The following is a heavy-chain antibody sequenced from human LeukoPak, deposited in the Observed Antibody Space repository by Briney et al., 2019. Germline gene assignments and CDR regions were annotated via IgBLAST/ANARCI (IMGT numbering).Heavy chain of an antibody. V-gene: IGHV3-23*01. D-gene: IGHD1-1*01. CDR1: GFAFINYG. J-gene: IGHJ4*02. Sequence: TGGSLRLSCAASGFAFINYGMSWVRQAPGKGLEWVSAISGSGGSTYYADSVKGRFTISRDNSKNTLYLQMNSLRAEDAAVYYCAKGGGGTTGTTGTYFDYWGQGTLVTVSS. CDR2: ISGSGGST. CDR3: AKGGGGTTGTTGTYFDY.